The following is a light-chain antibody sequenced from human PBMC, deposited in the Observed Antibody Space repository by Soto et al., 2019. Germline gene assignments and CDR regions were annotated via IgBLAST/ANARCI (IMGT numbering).Light chain of an antibody. CDR1: SSNIGAGYD. V-gene: IGLV1-40*01. J-gene: IGLJ2*01. Sequence: QSVLTQPPSVSGAPGQRVTISCTGSSSNIGAGYDVHWYQQLPGRAPKLLIYGNTNRPSGIPDRFSGSKSGTSASQAITGIHTEDEADYYYLSLDNSFSLVFGGGTK. CDR3: LSLDNSFSLV. CDR2: GNT.